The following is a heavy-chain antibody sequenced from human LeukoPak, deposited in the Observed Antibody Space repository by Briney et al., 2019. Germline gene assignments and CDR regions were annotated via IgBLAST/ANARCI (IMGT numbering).Heavy chain of an antibody. CDR2: IKQDGSEK. Sequence: GGSLRLSCAASGFTLSTYWMNWVRQAPGKGLEGVATIKQDGSEKYYVDSVKGRFTISRDNSKNTLYLQMNSLRAEDTAVYYCAKDQNSGWYGSDYWGQGTLVTVSS. V-gene: IGHV3-7*03. CDR1: GFTLSTYW. J-gene: IGHJ4*02. D-gene: IGHD6-19*01. CDR3: AKDQNSGWYGSDY.